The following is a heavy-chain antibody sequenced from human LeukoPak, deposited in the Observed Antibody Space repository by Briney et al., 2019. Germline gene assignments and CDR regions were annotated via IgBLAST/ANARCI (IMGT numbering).Heavy chain of an antibody. D-gene: IGHD1-14*01. Sequence: PSETLSLTCTVSGGSISSSNFYWGWIRQPPGKGLEWIGSIYYTGSTYYNPSLKSRVTISVDTSKNQLSLKLSSVTAADTATYYCARRRDKTMDYWGQGTLVTVSS. CDR2: IYYTGST. CDR1: GGSISSSNFY. J-gene: IGHJ4*02. CDR3: ARRRDKTMDY. V-gene: IGHV4-39*01.